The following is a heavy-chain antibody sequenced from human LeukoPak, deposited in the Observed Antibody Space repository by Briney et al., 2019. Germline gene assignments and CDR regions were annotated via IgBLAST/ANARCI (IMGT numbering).Heavy chain of an antibody. CDR1: GYTFTCYG. J-gene: IGHJ6*02. V-gene: IGHV1-18*01. CDR2: ISAYNGNT. Sequence: AAVTVSCKSSGYTFTCYGISWVRQAPGQGHERVGWISAYNGNTNYAQELQRRVTMTTDTSTSTAYMELRSLRSDDTAVYYCARDLGGGYSYGWGNYYGMDVWGQGTTVTVSS. D-gene: IGHD5-18*01. CDR3: ARDLGGGYSYGWGNYYGMDV.